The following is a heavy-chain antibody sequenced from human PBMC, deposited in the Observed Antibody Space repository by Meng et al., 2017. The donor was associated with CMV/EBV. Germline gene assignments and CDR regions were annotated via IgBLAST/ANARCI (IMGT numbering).Heavy chain of an antibody. CDR2: IYWNGGRV. D-gene: IGHD3-10*01. V-gene: IGHV3-9*01. Sequence: CAMSGFTFHDYAIHWVRQPPGSGLEWVSGIYWNGGRVGYADSVKGRFSISRDNAKDSLYLQMNSLRAEDTALYYCVKDESPGGADYWGQGTLVTVSS. J-gene: IGHJ4*02. CDR1: GFTFHDYA. CDR3: VKDESPGGADY.